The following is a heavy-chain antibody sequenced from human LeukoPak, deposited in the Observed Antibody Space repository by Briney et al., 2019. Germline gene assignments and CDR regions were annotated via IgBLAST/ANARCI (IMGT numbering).Heavy chain of an antibody. CDR1: GFTFSDYY. CDR3: ARVTLYAESALDY. D-gene: IGHD4-17*01. CDR2: ISGSSSYT. V-gene: IGHV3-11*06. J-gene: IGHJ4*02. Sequence: GGSLRLSCAASGFTFSDYYMSWIRQAPGKGLEWVPYISGSSSYTIYADSVKGRFTISRDNAKNSLYLQMNSLRAEDTAVYYCARVTLYAESALDYWGQGTLVTVSS.